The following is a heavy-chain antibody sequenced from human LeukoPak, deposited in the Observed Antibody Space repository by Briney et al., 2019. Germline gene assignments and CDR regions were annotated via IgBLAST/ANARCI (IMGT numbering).Heavy chain of an antibody. CDR1: GGSISSYY. J-gene: IGHJ4*02. CDR3: AREGRGGLLWFGEYYYFDY. CDR2: IYTSGST. Sequence: SETLSPTCTVSGGSISSYYWSWIRQPAGKGLEWIGRIYTSGSTNYNPSLKSRVTMSVDTSKNQFSLKLSSVTAADTAVYYCAREGRGGLLWFGEYYYFDYWGQGTLVTVSS. V-gene: IGHV4-4*07. D-gene: IGHD3-10*01.